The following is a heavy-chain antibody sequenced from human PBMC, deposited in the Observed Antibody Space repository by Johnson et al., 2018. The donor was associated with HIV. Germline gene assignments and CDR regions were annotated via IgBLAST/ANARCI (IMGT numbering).Heavy chain of an antibody. Sequence: QVQLVESGGGVVQPGRSLRLSCAASGFTFSSYAMHWVRQAPGKGLEWEAVISYDGSNKYYADSVKGRFTISGDNSKNTLYLQMNSLRANDTAVYYCAKDLRVFDWFNAYDAFDIWGQGTMVTVYS. CDR3: AKDLRVFDWFNAYDAFDI. V-gene: IGHV3-30*04. CDR2: ISYDGSNK. D-gene: IGHD3-9*01. J-gene: IGHJ3*02. CDR1: GFTFSSYA.